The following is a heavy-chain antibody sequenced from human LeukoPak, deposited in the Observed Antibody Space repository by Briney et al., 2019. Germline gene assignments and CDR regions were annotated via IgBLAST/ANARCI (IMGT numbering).Heavy chain of an antibody. J-gene: IGHJ4*02. CDR1: GFSFSSYA. D-gene: IGHD2-2*03. CDR2: ISVSGGST. CDR3: AKEWMRGYFDY. V-gene: IGHV3-23*01. Sequence: GGSLRLSCAASGFSFSSYAMSWVRQAPGKGLEWVSAISVSGGSTYYADSVKGRFPISRDDSKNTLYLQMNSLRAEDAAVYYCAKEWMRGYFDYWGQGTLVTVSS.